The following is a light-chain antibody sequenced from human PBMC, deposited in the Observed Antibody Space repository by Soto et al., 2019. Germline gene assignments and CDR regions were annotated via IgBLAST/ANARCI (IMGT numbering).Light chain of an antibody. Sequence: PGERASLSCGASQSITSSFLAWYQQKPGQAPRLLIYGASSRATGIPDRFSGTGSETDFTLTINRLEPEDFAVYYCQQYENSPITFGQGTKV. CDR2: GAS. CDR1: QSITSSF. V-gene: IGKV3-20*01. J-gene: IGKJ1*01. CDR3: QQYENSPIT.